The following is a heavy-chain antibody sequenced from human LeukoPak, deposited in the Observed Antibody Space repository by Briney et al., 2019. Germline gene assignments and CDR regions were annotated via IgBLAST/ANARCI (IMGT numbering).Heavy chain of an antibody. Sequence: SETLSLTCTVSGGSISSYYWSWIRQPPGKGLEWISYIYYSGSTNYNPSLKSRVTISVDTSKNQFSLKLSSVTAADTAVYYCARLAISGIVGATSWYFDYWGQGTLVTVSS. CDR2: IYYSGST. D-gene: IGHD1-26*01. V-gene: IGHV4-59*08. CDR3: ARLAISGIVGATSWYFDY. CDR1: GGSISSYY. J-gene: IGHJ4*02.